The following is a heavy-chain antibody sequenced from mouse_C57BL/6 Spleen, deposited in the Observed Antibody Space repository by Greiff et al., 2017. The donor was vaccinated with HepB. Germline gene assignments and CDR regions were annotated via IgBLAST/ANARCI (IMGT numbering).Heavy chain of an antibody. CDR3: ARSGPMVRGAWFAY. Sequence: QVQLQQPGAELVKPGASVKLSCKASGYTFTSYWMHWVTQRPGRGLEWIGRIDPNSGGTKYNEKFKSKATLTVDKPSSTAYMQLSSLTSEDSAVYECARSGPMVRGAWFAYWGQGTLVTVSA. D-gene: IGHD2-13*01. CDR1: GYTFTSYW. CDR2: IDPNSGGT. V-gene: IGHV1-72*01. J-gene: IGHJ3*01.